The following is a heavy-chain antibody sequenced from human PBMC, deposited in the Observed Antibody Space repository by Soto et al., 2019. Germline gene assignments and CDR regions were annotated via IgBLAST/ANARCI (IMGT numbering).Heavy chain of an antibody. CDR3: AREVAVAGVPPGGAFQV. V-gene: IGHV3-33*01. Sequence: QVQLVESGGGVVQPGTSLRLSCAASGFTLSSYGMHWVRQAPGKGLEWVVVLWSDGSTRYYADSVEGRFTISRDISKNTLSLLMNSLRADDTAIYYCAREVAVAGVPPGGAFQVWGQGTMVTVSS. D-gene: IGHD6-19*01. CDR2: LWSDGSTR. J-gene: IGHJ3*01. CDR1: GFTLSSYG.